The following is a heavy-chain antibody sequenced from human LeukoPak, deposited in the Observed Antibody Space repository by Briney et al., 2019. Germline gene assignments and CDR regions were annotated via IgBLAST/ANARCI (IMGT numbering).Heavy chain of an antibody. CDR1: GFTFSSYA. CDR2: ISGSGGST. Sequence: GGSLRLSCAASGFTFSSYAMSWVRQAPGKGLEWVSAISGSGGSTYYADSVKGRFTISRDNSKNTLYLQMNSLRAEDTAVYYCAKVDWVXYYXXXXXXXXYWGXXTXVTVS. J-gene: IGHJ4*01. D-gene: IGHD3-10*01. V-gene: IGHV3-23*01. CDR3: AKVDWVXYYXXXXXXXXY.